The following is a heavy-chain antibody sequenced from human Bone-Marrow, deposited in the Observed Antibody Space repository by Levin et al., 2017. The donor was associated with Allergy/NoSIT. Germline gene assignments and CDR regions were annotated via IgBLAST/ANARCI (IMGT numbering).Heavy chain of an antibody. Sequence: SGPTLVKPTETLTLTCTFSGFSLSTSGVGVGWIRPPPGKALEWLALIYWDDDKRYSPSLKSRLTITKDTSKNQVVLTMTNMDPVDTGTYYCARTRNRDGYKQYYYYGLDVWGQGTTVTVSS. J-gene: IGHJ6*02. D-gene: IGHD5-24*01. CDR3: ARTRNRDGYKQYYYYGLDV. CDR2: IYWDDDK. V-gene: IGHV2-5*02. CDR1: GFSLSTSGVG.